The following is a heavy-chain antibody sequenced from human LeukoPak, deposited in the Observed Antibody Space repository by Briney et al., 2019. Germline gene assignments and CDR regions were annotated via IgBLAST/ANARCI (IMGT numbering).Heavy chain of an antibody. Sequence: SETLSLTCNVSGGSISSSSYYWGWIRQPPGKGLEWIGSIYYSGSTYYNPSLKSRVTISVDTSKNQFSLKLSSVTAADTAVYYCARGATVTTALNWFDPWGQGTLVTVSS. CDR1: GGSISSSSYY. CDR3: ARGATVTTALNWFDP. CDR2: IYYSGST. D-gene: IGHD4-11*01. V-gene: IGHV4-39*07. J-gene: IGHJ5*02.